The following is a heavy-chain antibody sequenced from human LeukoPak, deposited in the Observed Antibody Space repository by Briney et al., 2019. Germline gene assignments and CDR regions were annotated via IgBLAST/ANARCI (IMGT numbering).Heavy chain of an antibody. CDR1: GGSISSSSYY. V-gene: IGHV4-39*01. CDR3: ASQAPGIAAAVDS. Sequence: SQTLSLTCTVSGGSISSSSYYWGWIRQPPGKGLEWIASIYYSAGTYYNPSPKSRVTISVDTSKNQFSLKLSSVTAADTAVYYCASQAPGIAAAVDSWGQGTLVTVSA. CDR2: IYYSAGT. J-gene: IGHJ4*02. D-gene: IGHD6-13*01.